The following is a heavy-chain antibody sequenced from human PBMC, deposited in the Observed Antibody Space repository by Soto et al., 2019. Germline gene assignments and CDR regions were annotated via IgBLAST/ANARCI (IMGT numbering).Heavy chain of an antibody. CDR1: GVTFSSYE. CDR3: ARDDRKGSYSGMDA. Sequence: PXGSLRLSCAASGVTFSSYEMTWVRQAPGKGLDWVSYISSSGSTIYYADSVKGRFTISRDNAKNSLYLQMNSLRAEDTAVYYCARDDRKGSYSGMDAWGQGPTVTVSS. J-gene: IGHJ6*02. D-gene: IGHD3-10*01. V-gene: IGHV3-48*03. CDR2: ISSSGSTI.